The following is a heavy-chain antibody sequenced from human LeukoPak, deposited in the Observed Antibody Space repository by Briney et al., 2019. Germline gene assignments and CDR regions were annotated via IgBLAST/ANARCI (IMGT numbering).Heavy chain of an antibody. Sequence: GGSLGLSCAASGFTFSSYSMNWVRQAPGKGLEWVSSISSSSSYIYYADSVKGRFTISRDNAKNSLYLQMNSLRAEDTAVYYCARDLFVLGMDVWGQGTTVTVSS. CDR1: GFTFSSYS. D-gene: IGHD3-16*01. V-gene: IGHV3-21*01. CDR2: ISSSSSYI. CDR3: ARDLFVLGMDV. J-gene: IGHJ6*02.